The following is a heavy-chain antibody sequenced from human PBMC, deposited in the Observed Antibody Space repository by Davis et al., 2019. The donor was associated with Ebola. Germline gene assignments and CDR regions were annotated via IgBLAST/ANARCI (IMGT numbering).Heavy chain of an antibody. CDR1: GGTFSSYA. V-gene: IGHV1-69*13. D-gene: IGHD2-8*01. CDR3: ARGQDIVLMVYRYNWFDP. J-gene: IGHJ5*02. Sequence: SVKVSCKASGGTFSSYAISWVRQAPGQGLEWMGGIIPIFGTANYAQKFQGRVTITADESTSTVYMELSSLRSEDTAVYYCARGQDIVLMVYRYNWFDPWGQGTLVTVSS. CDR2: IIPIFGTA.